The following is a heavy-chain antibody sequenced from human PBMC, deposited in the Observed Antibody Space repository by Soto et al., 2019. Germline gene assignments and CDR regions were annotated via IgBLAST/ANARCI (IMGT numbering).Heavy chain of an antibody. J-gene: IGHJ3*02. CDR3: TTDWSIAAADNDAFDI. D-gene: IGHD6-13*01. CDR1: GFTFSNAW. Sequence: GGSLRLSCAASGFTFSNAWMSWVRQAPGKGLEWVGRIKSKTDGGTTDYAAPVKGRFTISRDDSKTTLYLQMNSLKTEDTAVYYCTTDWSIAAADNDAFDIWGQGTMVTVSS. CDR2: IKSKTDGGTT. V-gene: IGHV3-15*01.